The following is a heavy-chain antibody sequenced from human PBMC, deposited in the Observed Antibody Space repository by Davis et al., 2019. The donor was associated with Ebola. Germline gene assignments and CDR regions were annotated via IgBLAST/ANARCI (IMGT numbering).Heavy chain of an antibody. V-gene: IGHV5-51*01. D-gene: IGHD3-10*01. J-gene: IGHJ6*02. CDR1: GYSFTSYW. CDR3: VRHPRSTTMFRGIIINIHHDAMDV. CDR2: IYPDDSDT. Sequence: GESLKISCKGSGYSFTSYWIAWVRQMPGKGLEWMGIIYPDDSDTRYSPSFQGQVTISADKSISTAYLQWSSLKASDTAIYYCVRHPRSTTMFRGIIINIHHDAMDVWGQGTTVTVSS.